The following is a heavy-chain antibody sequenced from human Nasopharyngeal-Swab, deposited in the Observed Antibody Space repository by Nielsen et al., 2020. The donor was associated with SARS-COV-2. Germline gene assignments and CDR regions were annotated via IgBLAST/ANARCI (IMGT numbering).Heavy chain of an antibody. J-gene: IGHJ6*02. CDR3: ARDAAGYCSSTSCYAGTGMDA. D-gene: IGHD2-2*01. CDR2: IYYSGST. V-gene: IGHV4-30-4*01. Sequence: WIRQPPGQGLEWIGYIYYSGSTYYNPSLKSRVTISVDTSKNQFSLKLSSVTAADTAVYYCARDAAGYCSSTSCYAGTGMDAWGQGTTVTVSS.